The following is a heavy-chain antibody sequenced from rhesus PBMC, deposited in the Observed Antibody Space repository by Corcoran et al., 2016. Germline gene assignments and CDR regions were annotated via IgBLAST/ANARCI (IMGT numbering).Heavy chain of an antibody. CDR1: AVSIRSDYW. CDR3: ARHGGGEQGSFDV. D-gene: IGHD3-34*01. Sequence: QVQLQESGPAVVKPSETLSLTCAVSAVSIRSDYWWSWLRQSPGKGLEWIGGSQGVRGFLCEAATTAYNPPRKHLVTISIDPSKNHFSLRLTSVPTADTAVYYCARHGGGEQGSFDVWGPGVPVTVS. J-gene: IGHJ5-1*01. V-gene: IGHV4-93*02. CDR2: SQGVRGFLCEAATT.